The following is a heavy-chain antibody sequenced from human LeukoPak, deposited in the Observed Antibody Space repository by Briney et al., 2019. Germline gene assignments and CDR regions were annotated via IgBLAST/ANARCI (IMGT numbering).Heavy chain of an antibody. Sequence: GGSLRLSCAASGFTFSDHYMTWIRQAPGKGLEWLAYISSPTSYTLYADSVKGRFTISRDNAKNSLYLQMNSLRAEDTAVYYCARVRCSGGGCFYNFDYWGQGSLVTVSS. CDR3: ARVRCSGGGCFYNFDY. D-gene: IGHD2-15*01. J-gene: IGHJ4*02. CDR2: ISSPTSYT. CDR1: GFTFSDHY. V-gene: IGHV3-11*06.